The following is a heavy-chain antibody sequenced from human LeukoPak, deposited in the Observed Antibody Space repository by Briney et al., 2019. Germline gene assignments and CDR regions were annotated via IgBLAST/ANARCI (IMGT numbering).Heavy chain of an antibody. CDR1: AGSISSSSYY. CDR2: IYYTGYS. V-gene: IGHV4-39*01. J-gene: IGHJ4*02. CDR3: ARRRETGNPYFDY. Sequence: SETLSLTCTVSAGSISSSSYYWGWIRQPPGKGLEWSGYIYYTGYSYYNPSLKSRVTISVDTSKNQFSLKLSSVTAADTAVYYCARRRETGNPYFDYWGQGTLVTVSS. D-gene: IGHD4-23*01.